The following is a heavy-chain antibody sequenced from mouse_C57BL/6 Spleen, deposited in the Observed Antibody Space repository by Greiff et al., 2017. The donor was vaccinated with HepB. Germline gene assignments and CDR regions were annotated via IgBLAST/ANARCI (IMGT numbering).Heavy chain of an antibody. CDR1: GFTFSSYA. CDR3: AREGDGKDAMDY. CDR2: ISDGGSYT. J-gene: IGHJ4*01. V-gene: IGHV5-4*01. Sequence: EVQGVESGGGLVKPGGSLKLSCAASGFTFSSYAMSWVRQTPEKRLEWVATISDGGSYTYYPDNVKGRFTISRDNAKNNLYLQMSHLKSEDTAMYYCAREGDGKDAMDYWGQGTSVTVSS. D-gene: IGHD2-1*01.